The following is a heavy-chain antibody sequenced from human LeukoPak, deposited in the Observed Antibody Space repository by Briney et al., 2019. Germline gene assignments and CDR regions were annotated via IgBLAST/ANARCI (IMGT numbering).Heavy chain of an antibody. Sequence: PSETLSLTCTVSGGSISSSSYYWGWIRQPPGKGREWIGSMYYSGSTYYNPSLKSRVTISVDRSKTQFPLKLSSVTAADTAVYYCARLIKDTTLAYWGQGTLVTVSS. D-gene: IGHD5-18*01. V-gene: IGHV4-39*01. J-gene: IGHJ4*02. CDR3: ARLIKDTTLAY. CDR1: GGSISSSSYY. CDR2: MYYSGST.